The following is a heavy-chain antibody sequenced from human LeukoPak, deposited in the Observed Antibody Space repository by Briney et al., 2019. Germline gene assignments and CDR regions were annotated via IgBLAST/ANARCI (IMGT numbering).Heavy chain of an antibody. CDR1: GFTFSSYT. CDR2: ISSSSSYI. Sequence: GGSLRLSCAASGFTFSSYTMNWVRQAPGKGLEWVSSISSSSSYIFYADSVKGRFTISRDNAKNSLYLQVNSLRAEDTAVYYCARDYYKNFDYWGQGTLVTVSS. CDR3: ARDYYKNFDY. J-gene: IGHJ4*02. D-gene: IGHD3-22*01. V-gene: IGHV3-21*01.